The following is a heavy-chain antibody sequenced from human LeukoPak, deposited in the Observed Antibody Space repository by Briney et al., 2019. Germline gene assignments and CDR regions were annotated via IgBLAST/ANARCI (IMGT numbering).Heavy chain of an antibody. V-gene: IGHV3-23*01. D-gene: IGHD6-13*01. J-gene: IGHJ5*02. CDR3: AKDGSSSWYNWFDP. CDR1: GFTFSSYA. CDR2: ISGSGGST. Sequence: PGGSLRLSCAASGFTFSSYAMSWVRQAPGKGLEWVSAISGSGGSTYYADSVKGRFSISRDNSKNTLYLQMNSLRAEDTAVYYCAKDGSSSWYNWFDPWGQGTLVTVSS.